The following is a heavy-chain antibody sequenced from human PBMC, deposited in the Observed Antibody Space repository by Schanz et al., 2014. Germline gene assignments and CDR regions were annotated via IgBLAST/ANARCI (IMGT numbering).Heavy chain of an antibody. CDR3: AKQIHYDILTVTRN. Sequence: EADLVESGGGLIQRGESLRLSCSASGFSFSSYSMNWVRQAPGKGLEWVSAISGSGGSTYYADSVKGRFTISRDNSKNTLYLQMNSLRAEDTAVYYCAKQIHYDILTVTRNWGQGTLVTVSS. V-gene: IGHV3-23*04. CDR1: GFSFSSYS. J-gene: IGHJ4*02. CDR2: ISGSGGST. D-gene: IGHD3-9*01.